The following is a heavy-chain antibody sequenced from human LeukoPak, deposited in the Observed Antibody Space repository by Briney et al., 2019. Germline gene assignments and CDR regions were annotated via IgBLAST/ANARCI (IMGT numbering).Heavy chain of an antibody. Sequence: GGSLRLSCATSGFTFSSSGMHRVRQAPGKGLEWVAFIHYGGINKYYEDSVKGRFTISRDNSKNTLYLLMSSLRPEDTAMYYCAKSGSAWTLDYWGQGTLVTVSS. CDR3: AKSGSAWTLDY. CDR2: IHYGGINK. J-gene: IGHJ4*02. D-gene: IGHD6-19*01. CDR1: GFTFSSSG. V-gene: IGHV3-30*02.